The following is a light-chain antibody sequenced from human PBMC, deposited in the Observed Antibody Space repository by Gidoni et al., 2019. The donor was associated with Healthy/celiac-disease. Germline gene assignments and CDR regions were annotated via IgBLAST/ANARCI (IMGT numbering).Light chain of an antibody. Sequence: QSALTQPASVYGSPGQSITISCTGTSSDVGGYNYVSWYQQHPGKAPQLMLYEVSNRPSGVSTRFSGSKSGNTASLTISGLQDEDEAAYYCSSYTSSSTLDVVFGGGTTLTVL. V-gene: IGLV2-14*01. CDR3: SSYTSSSTLDVV. CDR2: EVS. J-gene: IGLJ2*01. CDR1: SSDVGGYNY.